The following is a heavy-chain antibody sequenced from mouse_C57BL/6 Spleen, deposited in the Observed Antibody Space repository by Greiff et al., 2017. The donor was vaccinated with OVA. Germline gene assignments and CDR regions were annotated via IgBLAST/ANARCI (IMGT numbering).Heavy chain of an antibody. V-gene: IGHV1-9*01. D-gene: IGHD4-1*01. Sequence: VQLQQSGAELMKPGASVKLSCKATGYTFTGYWIEWVKQRPGHGLEWIGEILSGSGSTNYNEKFKGNATFTADTSSNTAYMQLSSLTTEDSAIYYCARGELGLWYFDVWGTGTTVTVSS. CDR1: GYTFTGYW. J-gene: IGHJ1*03. CDR3: ARGELGLWYFDV. CDR2: ILSGSGST.